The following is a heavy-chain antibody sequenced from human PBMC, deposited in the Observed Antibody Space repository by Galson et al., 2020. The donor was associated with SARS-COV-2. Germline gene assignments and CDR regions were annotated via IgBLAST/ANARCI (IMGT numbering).Heavy chain of an antibody. CDR3: ARVTPEDRAYDSSGYYYYYYYYGMDV. Sequence: GGSLRLSCAASGFTFSSYSMNWVRQAPGKGLEWVSSISSSSSYIYYADSVKGRFTISRDNAKNSLYLQMNSLRAEDTAVYYCARVTPEDRAYDSSGYYYYYYYYGMDVWGQGTTVTVSS. D-gene: IGHD3-22*01. CDR1: GFTFSSYS. J-gene: IGHJ6*02. V-gene: IGHV3-21*01. CDR2: ISSSSSYI.